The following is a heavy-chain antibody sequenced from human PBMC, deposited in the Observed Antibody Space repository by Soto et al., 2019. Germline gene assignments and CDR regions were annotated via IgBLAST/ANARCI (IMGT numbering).Heavy chain of an antibody. CDR3: AKGGRQLLVTSDVNY. CDR2: VSHDGRNT. V-gene: IGHV3-30*18. CDR1: GFTFSDYD. D-gene: IGHD6-19*01. J-gene: IGHJ4*02. Sequence: VQLVESGGGVVQPGRSLRLSCAASGFTFSDYDMHWVRQAPGKWLEWVAVVSHDGRNTHYADSVKGRFTISRDSSKNTVSLEMTSLRAEYTAVYYCAKGGRQLLVTSDVNYWGQGALVTVSS.